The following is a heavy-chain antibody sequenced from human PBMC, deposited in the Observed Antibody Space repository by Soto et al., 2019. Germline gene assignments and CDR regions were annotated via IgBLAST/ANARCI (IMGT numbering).Heavy chain of an antibody. V-gene: IGHV2-5*01. Sequence: QITLKESGPALLKPTQPLTLTCTFSGFSLDSSSVAVGWIRQPPGKALEWLALIYWNNRKAYSPSLKSRLTITKDTSKNQVVLTMTNMDPVDTATYYCAPTDSPPLCADYWGQGMLVTVPS. D-gene: IGHD2-21*01. CDR1: GFSLDSSSVA. J-gene: IGHJ4*02. CDR2: IYWNNRK. CDR3: APTDSPPLCADY.